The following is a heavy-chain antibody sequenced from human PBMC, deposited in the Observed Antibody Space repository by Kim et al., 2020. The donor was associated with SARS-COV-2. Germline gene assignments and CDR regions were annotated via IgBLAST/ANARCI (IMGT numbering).Heavy chain of an antibody. D-gene: IGHD6-13*01. CDR1: GGSISSSSYY. V-gene: IGHV4-39*01. CDR3: AGEAAAGKYYYYYGVDV. J-gene: IGHJ6*02. Sequence: SETLSLTCTVSGGSISSSSYYWGWIRQPPGKGLEWIGSIYYSGSTYYNPSLKSRVTISVDTSKNQFSLKLSSVTAADTAVYYCAGEAAAGKYYYYYGVDVLGQGNTVTGSS. CDR2: IYYSGST.